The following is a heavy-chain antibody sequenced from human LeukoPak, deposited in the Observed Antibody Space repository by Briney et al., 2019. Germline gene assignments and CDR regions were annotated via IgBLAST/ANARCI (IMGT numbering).Heavy chain of an antibody. Sequence: PSETLSLTCTVSGGSISSSSYYWGWIRQPPWKGPEWIGSIYYSGSTNYNPSLKSRITISLDTSKNQFSLKLTSVTAADTAVYYCARAIPYSNYYYYYYYMDVWGKGTTVTVSS. CDR3: ARAIPYSNYYYYYYYMDV. CDR1: GGSISSSSYY. V-gene: IGHV4-39*07. D-gene: IGHD4-11*01. CDR2: IYYSGST. J-gene: IGHJ6*03.